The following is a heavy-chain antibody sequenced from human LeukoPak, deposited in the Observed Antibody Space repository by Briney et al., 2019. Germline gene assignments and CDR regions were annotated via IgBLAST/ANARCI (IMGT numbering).Heavy chain of an antibody. J-gene: IGHJ4*02. CDR3: ARVSGGDTYYYGSGSQSDTRYYFDY. CDR1: GGSISSYY. V-gene: IGHV4-59*12. Sequence: SETLSLTCSVSGGSISSYYWSWIRQPPGKGLEWIGYIYHSGSTYYNPSLKSRVTISVDRSKNQFSLKLSSVTAANTAVYYCARVSGGDTYYYGSGSQSDTRYYFDYWGQGTLVTVSS. CDR2: IYHSGST. D-gene: IGHD3-10*01.